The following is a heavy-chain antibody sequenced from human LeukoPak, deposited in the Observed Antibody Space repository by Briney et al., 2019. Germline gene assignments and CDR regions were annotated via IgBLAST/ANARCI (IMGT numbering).Heavy chain of an antibody. CDR1: GFTFSSYE. Sequence: GGSLRLSCAASGFTFSSYEMNWVRQAPGKGLEWVSYISSSGSTIFYADSVKGRFTISRDNAKNSLYLQMNSLRAEDTAVYYCARGCSGGSCYSDYYYYYMDVWGKGTTVTISS. D-gene: IGHD2-15*01. CDR2: ISSSGSTI. V-gene: IGHV3-48*03. J-gene: IGHJ6*03. CDR3: ARGCSGGSCYSDYYYYYMDV.